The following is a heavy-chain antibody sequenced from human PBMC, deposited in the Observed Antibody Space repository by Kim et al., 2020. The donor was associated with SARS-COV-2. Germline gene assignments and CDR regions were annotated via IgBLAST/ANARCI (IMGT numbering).Heavy chain of an antibody. J-gene: IGHJ4*02. Sequence: SETLSLTCAVYGGSFSGYYWSWIRQPPGKGLEWIGEINHSGSTNYNPSLKSRVTISVDTSKNQFSLKLSSVTAADTAVYYCARARFRGPIDSWGQGTLVTVSS. CDR2: INHSGST. CDR3: ARARFRGPIDS. V-gene: IGHV4-34*01. D-gene: IGHD3-10*01. CDR1: GGSFSGYY.